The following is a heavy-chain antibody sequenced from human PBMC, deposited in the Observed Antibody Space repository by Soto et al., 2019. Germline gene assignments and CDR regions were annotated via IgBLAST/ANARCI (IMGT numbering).Heavy chain of an antibody. J-gene: IGHJ4*02. CDR1: GGTFSSYT. Sequence: ASVKVSCKASGGTFSSYTISWVRQAPGQGLEWMGRIIPILGIANYAQKFQGRVTITADKSTSTAYMELSSLRSEDTAVYYCARDASDGYNPQFDYWGQGTLVTVSS. CDR2: IIPILGIA. V-gene: IGHV1-69*04. CDR3: ARDASDGYNPQFDY. D-gene: IGHD5-12*01.